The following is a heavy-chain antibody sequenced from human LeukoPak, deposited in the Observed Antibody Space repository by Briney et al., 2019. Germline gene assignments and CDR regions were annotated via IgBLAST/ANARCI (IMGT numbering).Heavy chain of an antibody. CDR3: ARDTPMDV. J-gene: IGHJ6*02. CDR2: IWYDGSNK. Sequence: GGSLRLSCVASGFTFSSYAMSWVRQAPGKGLEWVAVIWYDGSNKYYADSVKGRFTISRDNSKNTLYLQMNSLRAEDTAVYYCARDTPMDVWGQGTTVTVSS. CDR1: GFTFSSYA. V-gene: IGHV3-33*08.